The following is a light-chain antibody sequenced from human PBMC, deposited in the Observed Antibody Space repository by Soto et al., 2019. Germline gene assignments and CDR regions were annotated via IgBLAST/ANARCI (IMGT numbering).Light chain of an antibody. CDR3: QQRSNWPIT. J-gene: IGKJ5*01. V-gene: IGKV3-11*01. Sequence: EIVLTQSPATLSLSPGERATLSCRASQSISNYLAWYQQKPGQAPRLLIYDASNRATGIPARFSGSGSGTDFTITISSQEPEDVAVYYCQQRSNWPITFGQGTRLEIK. CDR1: QSISNY. CDR2: DAS.